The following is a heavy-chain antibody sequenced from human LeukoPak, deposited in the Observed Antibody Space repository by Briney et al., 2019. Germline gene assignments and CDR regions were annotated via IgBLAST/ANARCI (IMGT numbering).Heavy chain of an antibody. V-gene: IGHV3-23*01. D-gene: IGHD4-17*01. CDR1: GFTFSSYA. J-gene: IGHJ4*02. CDR3: ARDDYGDYFDY. Sequence: SGGSLRLSCAASGFTFSSYAMSWVRQAPGKGLGWVSAISGSGGSTYYADSVKGRFTISRDNSKNTLYLQMNSLRAEDTAVYYCARDDYGDYFDYWGQGTLVTVSS. CDR2: ISGSGGST.